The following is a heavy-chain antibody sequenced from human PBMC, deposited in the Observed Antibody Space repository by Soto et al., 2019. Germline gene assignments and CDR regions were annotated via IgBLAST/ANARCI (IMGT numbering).Heavy chain of an antibody. J-gene: IGHJ4*01. CDR3: AKQRSFYSGYDY. CDR2: ASPDGAVN. D-gene: IGHD5-12*01. V-gene: IGHV3-30*18. Sequence: GGSLRLSCAASEFTFSSLGMHWVRQAPGKGLEWVAVASPDGAVNFYADAVKGRFTISRDNSKNTLFLQMDSLRVEDSALYYCAKQRSFYSGYDYWGPGTLVTVSS. CDR1: EFTFSSLG.